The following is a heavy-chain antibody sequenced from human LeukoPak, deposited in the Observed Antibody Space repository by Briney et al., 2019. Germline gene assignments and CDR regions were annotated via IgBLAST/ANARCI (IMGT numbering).Heavy chain of an antibody. CDR2: INPSGGST. CDR1: GYTFTSYY. J-gene: IGHJ4*02. V-gene: IGHV1-46*01. Sequence: GASVKVSCKASGYTFTSYYMHWVRQAPGQGLEWMGIINPSGGSTSYAQKFQGRATMTRDTSTSTVYMELSCLRSEDTAVYYCATPDSSGYMLDYWGQGTLVTVSS. CDR3: ATPDSSGYMLDY. D-gene: IGHD3-22*01.